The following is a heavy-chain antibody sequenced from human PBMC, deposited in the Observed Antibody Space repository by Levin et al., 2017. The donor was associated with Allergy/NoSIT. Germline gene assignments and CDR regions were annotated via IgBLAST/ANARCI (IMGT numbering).Heavy chain of an antibody. V-gene: IGHV1-2*02. CDR3: ARDRSSSWPTYIYDY. D-gene: IGHD6-13*01. Sequence: ASVKVSCKASGYTFTGYYMHWVRQAPGQGLEWMGWINPNSGGTNYAQKFQGRVTMTRDTSISTAYMELSRLRSDDTAVYYCARDRSSSWPTYIYDYWGQGTLVTVSS. CDR1: GYTFTGYY. CDR2: INPNSGGT. J-gene: IGHJ4*02.